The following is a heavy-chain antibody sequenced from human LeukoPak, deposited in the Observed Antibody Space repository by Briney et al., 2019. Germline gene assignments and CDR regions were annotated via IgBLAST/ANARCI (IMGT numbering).Heavy chain of an antibody. CDR1: GFTFSSYS. CDR2: ISSSSSTI. J-gene: IGHJ5*02. V-gene: IGHV3-48*01. D-gene: IGHD2-2*01. CDR3: ARGGYCSSTSCSYNWFDP. Sequence: GGSLRLSCAASGFTFSSYSMNWVRQAPGKGLEWVSYISSSSSTIYYADSVKGRFTISRDNAKNSMYLQMNSLRAEDTAVYYCARGGYCSSTSCSYNWFDPWGQGTLVTVSS.